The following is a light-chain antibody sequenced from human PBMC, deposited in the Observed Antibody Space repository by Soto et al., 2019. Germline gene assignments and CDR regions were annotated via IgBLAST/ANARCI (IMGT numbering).Light chain of an antibody. CDR3: QQYSIYPIT. V-gene: IGKV1-16*02. CDR2: AAS. Sequence: DIQMTQSPPSLSASVGDRVTITCRASQAISNYLAWFQQKPGKAPESLIYAASTLQSGVPSKFSGSGSGTDFTLTISSLQPQDSATYYCQQYSIYPITFGQGTRLDMK. J-gene: IGKJ5*01. CDR1: QAISNY.